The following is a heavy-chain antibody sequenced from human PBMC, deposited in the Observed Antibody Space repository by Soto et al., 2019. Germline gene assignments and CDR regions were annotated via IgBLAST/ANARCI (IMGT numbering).Heavy chain of an antibody. V-gene: IGHV3-23*01. CDR2: ITGSGDST. Sequence: EVQLLESGGGLVQLGGSLRLSCAASGFTFSSYAMSWVRQAPGKGLEWVSAITGSGDSTYYADSVKGRFTVSRDNSKNTLYLQMNSLRAEDTAVYYCAKVFVFTIREGFDYWGLGTLVTVSS. D-gene: IGHD3-3*01. CDR3: AKVFVFTIREGFDY. CDR1: GFTFSSYA. J-gene: IGHJ4*02.